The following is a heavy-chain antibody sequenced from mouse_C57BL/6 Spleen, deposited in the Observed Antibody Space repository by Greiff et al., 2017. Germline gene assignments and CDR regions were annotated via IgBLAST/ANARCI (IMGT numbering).Heavy chain of an antibody. CDR2: IDPSDSET. Sequence: QVQLQQPGAELVRPGSSVKLSCKASGYTFTSYWMHWVKQRPIQGLEWIGNIDPSDSETHYNQKFKDKATLTVDKSSNTAYLQLSSLTSEDTAVXYCASFYYYGGSDGYFDVWGTGTTVTVSS. D-gene: IGHD1-1*01. V-gene: IGHV1-52*01. CDR1: GYTFTSYW. J-gene: IGHJ1*03. CDR3: ASFYYYGGSDGYFDV.